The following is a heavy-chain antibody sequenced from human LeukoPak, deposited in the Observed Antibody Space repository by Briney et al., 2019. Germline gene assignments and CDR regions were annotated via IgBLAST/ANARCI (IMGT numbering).Heavy chain of an antibody. CDR2: ISYDGSSK. CDR1: VFSFSNDL. V-gene: IGHV3-30*04. J-gene: IGHJ4*02. D-gene: IGHD4-17*01. Sequence: PGGSLTLSCAASVFSFSNDLMRWVRHAPCKGLEWATLISYDGSSKSYADSVKGRFTISRDNSKNTVYLQLNSLRTEDTAVYYCARGPGGVTTLFDYWGQGTLVTVSS. CDR3: ARGPGGVTTLFDY.